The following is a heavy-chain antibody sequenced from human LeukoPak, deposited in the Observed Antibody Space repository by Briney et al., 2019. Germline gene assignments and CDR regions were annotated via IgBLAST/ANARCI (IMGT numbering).Heavy chain of an antibody. V-gene: IGHV3-9*01. J-gene: IGHJ5*02. CDR2: ISWNSGSI. Sequence: GGSLRLSCAASGFTFDDYAMHWVRHAPGKGLEWVSGISWNSGSIGYADSVKGRFTISRDNTKSSLYLQMNSLRAEDTAVYYCAKSLYSRGWFDPWGQGTLVTVSS. D-gene: IGHD2-15*01. CDR1: GFTFDDYA. CDR3: AKSLYSRGWFDP.